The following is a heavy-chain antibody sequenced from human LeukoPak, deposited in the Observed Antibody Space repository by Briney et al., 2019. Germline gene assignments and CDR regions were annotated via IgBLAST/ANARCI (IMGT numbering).Heavy chain of an antibody. V-gene: IGHV3-30*02. Sequence: GGSLRLSCAASGFTFSNYGMHWVRQAPGKGLEWVAFIHYDGNNKYYADSVTGRFTISRDNSKNTLYLQMNSLRAEDTAVYYCAKDTTPPKAGFDPWGQGTLVTVSS. CDR1: GFTFSNYG. D-gene: IGHD1-14*01. CDR2: IHYDGNNK. CDR3: AKDTTPPKAGFDP. J-gene: IGHJ5*02.